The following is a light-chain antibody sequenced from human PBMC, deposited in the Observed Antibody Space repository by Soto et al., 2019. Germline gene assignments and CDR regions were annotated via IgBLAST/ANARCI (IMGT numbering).Light chain of an antibody. CDR3: QQYITYWT. V-gene: IGKV1-5*03. J-gene: IGKJ1*01. Sequence: DIQMAQSPSTLSASVGDRVTITCRASQDINRWLAWYQQRPGKAPKLLIYKASNLESGVPSRFSGSGSGTEFTLTISSLQPDDFATYYCQQYITYWTFGQGTKVEIK. CDR1: QDINRW. CDR2: KAS.